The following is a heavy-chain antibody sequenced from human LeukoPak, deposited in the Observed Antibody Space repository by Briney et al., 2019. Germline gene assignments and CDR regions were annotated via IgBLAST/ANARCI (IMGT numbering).Heavy chain of an antibody. V-gene: IGHV4-39*07. J-gene: IGHJ4*02. CDR1: GGSISSSSYY. CDR2: IYYSGST. CDR3: AHMVRGVIGAWADY. D-gene: IGHD3-10*01. Sequence: SETLSLTCTVSGGSISSSSYYWGWIRQPPGKGLEWIGSIYYSGSTYYNPSLKSRVTISVYTSKNQFSLKLSSVTAADTAVYYCAHMVRGVIGAWADYWGQGTLVTVSS.